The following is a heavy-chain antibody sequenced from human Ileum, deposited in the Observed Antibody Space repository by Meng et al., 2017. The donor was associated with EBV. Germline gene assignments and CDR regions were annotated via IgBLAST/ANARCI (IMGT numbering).Heavy chain of an antibody. D-gene: IGHD3-22*01. J-gene: IGHJ4*02. CDR1: GGSISRSNW. V-gene: IGHV4-4*02. CDR3: ARESYSDSSGYYSLDY. Sequence: QGQLPDAGPGWVKPSGTLSLTSAVAGGSISRSNWWSWVRQAPGKGLEWIGEIHHTESTNYNPSLKSRVTISVDKSKNQFSLKLSSVTAADTAVYYCARESYSDSSGYYSLDYWGQGSLVTVSS. CDR2: IHHTEST.